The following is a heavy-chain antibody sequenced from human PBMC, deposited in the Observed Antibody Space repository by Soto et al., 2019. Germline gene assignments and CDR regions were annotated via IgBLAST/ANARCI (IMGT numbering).Heavy chain of an antibody. CDR2: IYYSGST. CDR1: GGSVNNGNYY. CDR3: ARDPGVGLSARWFDP. Sequence: QVQLQESGPGLVKPSETLTLTCTVSGGSVNNGNYYWSWIRQPPGKGLEWIGHIYYSGSTNYNPSLTSRVIISIDTSKKQCSLKLSSVTAADTAVYFCARDPGVGLSARWFDPWGQGALVTVSS. V-gene: IGHV4-61*01. D-gene: IGHD2-8*01. J-gene: IGHJ5*02.